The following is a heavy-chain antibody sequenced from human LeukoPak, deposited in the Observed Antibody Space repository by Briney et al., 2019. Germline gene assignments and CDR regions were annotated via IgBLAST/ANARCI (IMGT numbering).Heavy chain of an antibody. J-gene: IGHJ4*02. CDR3: AKDQASGYPLYYFDY. V-gene: IGHV3-23*01. CDR1: GFTFSSHA. CDR2: ISGSGGST. D-gene: IGHD3-3*01. Sequence: PGGSLRLSCAASGFTFSSHAMSWVRQAPGKGLEWVSAISGSGGSTYYADSVKGRFTISRDNSKNTLYLQMNSLRAEDTAVYYCAKDQASGYPLYYFDYWGQGTLVTVSS.